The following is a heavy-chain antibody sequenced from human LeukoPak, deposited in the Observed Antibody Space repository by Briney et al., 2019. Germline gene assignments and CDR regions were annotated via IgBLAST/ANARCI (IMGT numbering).Heavy chain of an antibody. CDR2: FYVGGAT. CDR1: GFSVTNNY. Sequence: GGSLRLSCTVSGFSVTNNYMSWVRQAPGKGLEWVSVFYVGGATYYADSVKGRFTISRDNSENTLYLQMKSLRAEDTAVYYCARGDGYNFFDYWGQGTLVTVSS. D-gene: IGHD5-24*01. V-gene: IGHV3-53*01. CDR3: ARGDGYNFFDY. J-gene: IGHJ4*02.